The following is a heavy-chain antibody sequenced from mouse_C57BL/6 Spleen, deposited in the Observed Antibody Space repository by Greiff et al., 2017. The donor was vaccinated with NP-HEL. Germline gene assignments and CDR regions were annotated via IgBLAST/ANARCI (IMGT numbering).Heavy chain of an antibody. CDR3: ARAGSSYGYYAMDY. V-gene: IGHV1-47*01. CDR2: FHPYNDDT. D-gene: IGHD1-1*01. CDR1: GYTFTTYP. Sequence: QVQLKESGAELVKPGASVKMSCKASGYTFTTYPIEWMKQNHGKSLEWIGNFHPYNDDTKYNEKFKGKATLTVEKSSSTVYLELSRLTSDDSAVYYCARAGSSYGYYAMDYWGQGTSVTVSS. J-gene: IGHJ4*01.